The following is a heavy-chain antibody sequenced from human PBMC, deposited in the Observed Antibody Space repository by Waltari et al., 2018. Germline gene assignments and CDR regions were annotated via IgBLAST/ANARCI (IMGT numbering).Heavy chain of an antibody. CDR2: VGSGGST. J-gene: IGHJ4*02. CDR1: VGSISSSSYY. D-gene: IGHD1-1*01. V-gene: IGHV4-39*07. CDR3: ARGSGYFFDY. Sequence: QLQLHESGPGLVKPSETLSLTCTVSVGSISSSSYYWGWIRQPPGKGLEWVATVGSGGSTYYADSVKGRFTISKDSPQNTLYLQMSSLRAEDTAVYYCARGSGYFFDYWGQGTLVTVSS.